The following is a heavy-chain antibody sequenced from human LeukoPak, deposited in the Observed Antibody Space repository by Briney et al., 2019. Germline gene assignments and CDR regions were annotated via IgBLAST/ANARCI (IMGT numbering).Heavy chain of an antibody. V-gene: IGHV4-4*07. Sequence: SETLSLTCTVSGGSISSYYWSWTRQPAGKGLEWIGRIYTSGSTNYNPSLKSRVTMSVDTSKNQFSLKLSSVTAADTAVYYCAGDYGDYSVYFDYWGQGTLVTVSS. J-gene: IGHJ4*02. CDR2: IYTSGST. D-gene: IGHD4-17*01. CDR1: GGSISSYY. CDR3: AGDYGDYSVYFDY.